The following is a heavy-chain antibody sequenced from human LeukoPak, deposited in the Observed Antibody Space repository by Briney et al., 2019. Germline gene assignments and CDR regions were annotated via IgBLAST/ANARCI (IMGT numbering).Heavy chain of an antibody. D-gene: IGHD4/OR15-4a*01. Sequence: GGSLRLSCAASGFTFSSYAMHWVRQAPGKGLEWVAVISYDGSNKYYADSVKGRFTISRDNSKNTLYLQMNSLRGEDTAVYYCVKDGRRDDYGRTVFLDVWGKGTTVSISS. J-gene: IGHJ6*04. V-gene: IGHV3-30*04. CDR2: ISYDGSNK. CDR1: GFTFSSYA. CDR3: VKDGRRDDYGRTVFLDV.